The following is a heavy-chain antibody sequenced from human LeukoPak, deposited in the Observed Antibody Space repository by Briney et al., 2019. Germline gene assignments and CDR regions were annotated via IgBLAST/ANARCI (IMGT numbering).Heavy chain of an antibody. D-gene: IGHD3-10*01. J-gene: IGHJ2*01. CDR2: ISYDGSNK. CDR1: GFTFSSYC. CDR3: AKSSLRGHSLRYFDL. Sequence: GGSLRLSCAASGFTFSSYCMHWVRQAPGQGLVWVAVISYDGSNKYDADSVKGRFTISRDNSKNTLYLQMNKLRVEDTAVYYCAKSSLRGHSLRYFDLWGRGTPVTVSS. V-gene: IGHV3-30*18.